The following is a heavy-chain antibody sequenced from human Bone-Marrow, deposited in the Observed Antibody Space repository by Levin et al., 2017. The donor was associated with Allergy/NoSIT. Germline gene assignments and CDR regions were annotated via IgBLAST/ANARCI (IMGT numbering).Heavy chain of an antibody. J-gene: IGHJ5*02. V-gene: IGHV3-11*06. D-gene: IGHD3-10*01. CDR3: AREVGDPPYNWFDL. CDR1: GFTFSDYF. Sequence: GESLKISCAASGFTFSDYFMSWVRQAPGKGLEWVAYINSYGAFTVYADSVRGRFTISRDNARKALFLQMNSLRADDTAVYYCAREVGDPPYNWFDLWGQGALVTVSS. CDR2: INSYGAFT.